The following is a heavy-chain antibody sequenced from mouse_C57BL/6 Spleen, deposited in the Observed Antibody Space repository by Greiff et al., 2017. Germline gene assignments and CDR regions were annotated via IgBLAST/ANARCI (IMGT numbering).Heavy chain of an antibody. CDR3: ARSCGAWFAD. CDR1: GYAFSSSW. V-gene: IGHV1-82*01. CDR2: IYPGDGDT. Sequence: VHLVESGPELVKPGASVKISCTASGYAFSSSWMNWVKQRPGKGLEWIGRIYPGDGDTNYNGNFKGKATLTADKSCSTAYMQLSSLTSEASAVYCCARSCGAWFADWGQGTLVTVSA. J-gene: IGHJ3*01.